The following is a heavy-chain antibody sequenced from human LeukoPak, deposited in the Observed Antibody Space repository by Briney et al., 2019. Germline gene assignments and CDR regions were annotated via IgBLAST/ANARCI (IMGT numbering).Heavy chain of an antibody. J-gene: IGHJ3*02. D-gene: IGHD7-27*01. CDR1: VFRQKEYQ. CDR3: ARDPTGDRAITI. Sequence: GGSLRLSYALCVFRQKEYQMRLIRQAPGKGLEWVSQTVTGSGAIYHADSVKGRFTISMDNAKNSLSLQLTNLRPAEIRLYFSARDPTGDRAITIWGQGTMVTVSS. CDR2: TVTGSGAI. V-gene: IGHV3-11*01.